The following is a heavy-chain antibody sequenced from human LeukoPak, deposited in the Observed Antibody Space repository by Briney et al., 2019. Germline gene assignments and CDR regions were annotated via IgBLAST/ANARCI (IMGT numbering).Heavy chain of an antibody. CDR3: ARRNYSGSYYVIDY. CDR1: GGSFSSSSYY. J-gene: IGHJ4*02. Sequence: SETLSLTCTVSGGSFSSSSYYWGWIRQPPGKGLEWIGSIYYSGSTYYNPSLKSRVTISVDTSKNQFSLKLSSVTAADTAVYYCARRNYSGSYYVIDYWGQGTLVTVSS. V-gene: IGHV4-39*01. CDR2: IYYSGST. D-gene: IGHD1-26*01.